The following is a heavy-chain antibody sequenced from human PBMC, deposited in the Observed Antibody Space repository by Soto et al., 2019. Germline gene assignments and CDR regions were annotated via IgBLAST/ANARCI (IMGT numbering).Heavy chain of an antibody. D-gene: IGHD5-18*01. CDR1: GGAIISSTW. V-gene: IGHV4-4*02. CDR2: IYHDGST. Sequence: SETLSLTCAVSGGAIISSTWWSFVRQPPGKGLEWIGEIYHDGSTNYNPSLKSRVTVSLDKSKNHFSLKLSSVTAADTAVYYCARAYSYGLFDSWGQGTLVTVSS. CDR3: ARAYSYGLFDS. J-gene: IGHJ4*02.